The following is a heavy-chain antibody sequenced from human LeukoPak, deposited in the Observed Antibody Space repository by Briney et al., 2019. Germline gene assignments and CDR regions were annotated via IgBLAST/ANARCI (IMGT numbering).Heavy chain of an antibody. CDR1: GYTFTGYY. D-gene: IGHD3-22*01. CDR2: INPNSGGT. CDR3: ARVLTGATYYYDSSGYSDNY. Sequence: ASVKVSCKASGYTFTGYYMHWVRQAPGQGLEWMGWINPNSGGTSYAQKFQGRVTMTRDTSISAAYMELSRLRSDDTAVYYCARVLTGATYYYDSSGYSDNYWGQGTLVTVSS. V-gene: IGHV1-2*02. J-gene: IGHJ4*02.